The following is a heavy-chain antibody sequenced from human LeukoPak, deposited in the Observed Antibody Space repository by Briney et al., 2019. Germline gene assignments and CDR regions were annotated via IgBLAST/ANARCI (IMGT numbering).Heavy chain of an antibody. Sequence: SETLSLTCNVSGVSISSVDYYWSWIRQHPGNGLEWLGYIYYSGGTYRNPSLESRVTLSVDTSQNQFSLKLSSVTAADTAVYYCARAGDDYYDSSGYYSRGNWFDPWGQGTLVTVSS. V-gene: IGHV4-31*03. J-gene: IGHJ5*02. CDR2: IYYSGGT. CDR3: ARAGDDYYDSSGYYSRGNWFDP. CDR1: GVSISSVDYY. D-gene: IGHD3-22*01.